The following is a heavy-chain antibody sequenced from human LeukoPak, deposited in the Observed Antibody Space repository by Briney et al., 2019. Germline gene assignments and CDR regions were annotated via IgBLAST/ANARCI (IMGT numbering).Heavy chain of an antibody. CDR3: VKMYYDFWSAFDI. CDR2: INPYSGGT. J-gene: IGHJ3*02. V-gene: IGHV1-2*02. D-gene: IGHD3-3*01. CDR1: GYTFTGNY. Sequence: ASVKVSCKASGYTFTGNYMHWVRRAPGQGLEWMGWINPYSGGTNYAQKFQGRVTMTRDTSITTAYMELSRLRSDDTAVYYCVKMYYDFWSAFDIWGQGTMVTVSS.